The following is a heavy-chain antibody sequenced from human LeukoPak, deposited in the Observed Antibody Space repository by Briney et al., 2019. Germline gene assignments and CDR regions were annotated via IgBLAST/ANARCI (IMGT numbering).Heavy chain of an antibody. CDR2: ISFDGNNE. J-gene: IGHJ4*02. V-gene: IGHV3-30*18. D-gene: IGHD6-25*01. CDR1: GFTFSSYG. Sequence: GGSLRLSCAASGFTFSSYGMHWVRQAPGKGLEWVAAISFDGNNEYYADSVKGRFTISRDNSKNTLYLQMNSLRAEDTAVYYCANIIRKYTSGYYYFDSWGQGTLVTVSS. CDR3: ANIIRKYTSGYYYFDS.